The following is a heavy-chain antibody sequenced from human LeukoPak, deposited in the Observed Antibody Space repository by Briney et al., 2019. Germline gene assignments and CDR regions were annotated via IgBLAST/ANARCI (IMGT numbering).Heavy chain of an antibody. D-gene: IGHD6-19*01. Sequence: PGGSLRLSCAASGFTFSSYSMNWVRQAPGKGLEWVSIISGSGGSTPYADSVKSRFTISRDNSKNTLYLQMSSLGAEDTAVYYCAREGGSSGWYPLYYYYYYGMDVWGQGTTVTVSS. J-gene: IGHJ6*02. CDR1: GFTFSSYS. V-gene: IGHV3-23*01. CDR3: AREGGSSGWYPLYYYYYYGMDV. CDR2: ISGSGGST.